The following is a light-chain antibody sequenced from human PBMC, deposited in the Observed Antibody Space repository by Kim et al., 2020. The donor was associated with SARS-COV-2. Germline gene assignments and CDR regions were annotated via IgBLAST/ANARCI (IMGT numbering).Light chain of an antibody. Sequence: SASVGDRVTITCRASQSITTYLNWYHQRPGKAPRLLIYGASTLQSGVPSRFSGSGSGTDFTLIISSLQPEDFATYYCQQGYSSPLTFGGGTKVEI. V-gene: IGKV1-39*01. CDR3: QQGYSSPLT. J-gene: IGKJ4*01. CDR1: QSITTY. CDR2: GAS.